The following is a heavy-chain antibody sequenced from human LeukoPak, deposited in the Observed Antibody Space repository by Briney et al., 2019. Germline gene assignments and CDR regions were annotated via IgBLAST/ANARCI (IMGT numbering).Heavy chain of an antibody. Sequence: ATVKVSCKASGYTFTSYAMHWVRQAPGQRLEWMGWINAGNGNTKYSQKFQGRVTITRDTSASTAYMELSSLRSEDTAVYYCARAVEDDFWSGYFKWFDPWGQGTLVTVSS. J-gene: IGHJ5*02. D-gene: IGHD3-3*01. V-gene: IGHV1-3*01. CDR1: GYTFTSYA. CDR2: INAGNGNT. CDR3: ARAVEDDFWSGYFKWFDP.